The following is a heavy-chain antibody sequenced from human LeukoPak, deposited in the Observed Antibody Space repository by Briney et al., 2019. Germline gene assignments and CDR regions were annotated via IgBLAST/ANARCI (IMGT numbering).Heavy chain of an antibody. V-gene: IGHV3-48*03. CDR3: ARAGVCSSTSCNYGMDV. CDR1: GFTFSSYE. Sequence: GGSLRLSRAASGFTFSSYEMNWVRQAPGKGLEWVSYISSSGSTIYYADSVKGRFTISRDNAKNSLYLQMNSLRAEDTAVYYCARAGVCSSTSCNYGMDVWGQGTTVTVSS. J-gene: IGHJ6*02. CDR2: ISSSGSTI. D-gene: IGHD2-2*01.